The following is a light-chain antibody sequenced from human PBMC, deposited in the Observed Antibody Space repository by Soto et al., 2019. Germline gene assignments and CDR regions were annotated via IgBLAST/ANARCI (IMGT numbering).Light chain of an antibody. CDR1: QSFDTNY. J-gene: IGKJ2*01. Sequence: EIVLTQSPGTLSLSPGERATLSCRASQSFDTNYLAWYQQKPGQAPRLLIYGASSRYTGIPDRFSGSGSGTDFTLTISRLEPEDFAVYFCQQYGSSTFTFGQGTKLEIK. CDR2: GAS. V-gene: IGKV3-20*01. CDR3: QQYGSSTFT.